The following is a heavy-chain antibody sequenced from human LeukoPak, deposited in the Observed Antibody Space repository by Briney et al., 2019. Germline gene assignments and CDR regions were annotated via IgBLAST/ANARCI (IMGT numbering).Heavy chain of an antibody. CDR3: ARGSAAAGSGGAFDI. J-gene: IGHJ3*02. CDR1: GGSISSSTYY. Sequence: SETLSLTCTISGGSISSSTYYWGWIRQPPGKGLEWIGSIYYSGGTYYNPSLKSRVTISVDTSKNQFSLKLSSVTAADTAVYYCARGSAAAGSGGAFDIWGQGTMVTVSS. D-gene: IGHD6-13*01. CDR2: IYYSGGT. V-gene: IGHV4-39*07.